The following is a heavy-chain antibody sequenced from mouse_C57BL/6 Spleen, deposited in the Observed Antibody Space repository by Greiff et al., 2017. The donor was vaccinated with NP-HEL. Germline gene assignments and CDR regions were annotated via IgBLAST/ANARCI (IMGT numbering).Heavy chain of an antibody. V-gene: IGHV1-82*01. CDR1: GYAFSSSW. D-gene: IGHD4-1*01. CDR3: ARERNWDFDY. CDR2: IYPGDGDT. Sequence: QVQLQQSGPELVKPGASVKISCKASGYAFSSSWMNWVKQRPGKGLEWIGRIYPGDGDTNYNGKFKGKATLTADKSSSTAYMQLSSLTSEDSAVYICARERNWDFDYWGQGTTLTVSS. J-gene: IGHJ2*01.